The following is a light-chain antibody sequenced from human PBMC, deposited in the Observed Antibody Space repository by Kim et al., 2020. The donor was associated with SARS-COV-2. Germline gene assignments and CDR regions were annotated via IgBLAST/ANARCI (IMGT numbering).Light chain of an antibody. V-gene: IGKV3-15*01. J-gene: IGKJ1*01. CDR1: QSVNSN. Sequence: EIVMTLSPATLSVSPGERATLSCRASQSVNSNLAWYQQKPGQAPRLLIYGASTRATGIPARFSGSGSGTEFTLTISNLQSEDFAVYYCQQYNNWPPWTFGQGTKVDIK. CDR3: QQYNNWPPWT. CDR2: GAS.